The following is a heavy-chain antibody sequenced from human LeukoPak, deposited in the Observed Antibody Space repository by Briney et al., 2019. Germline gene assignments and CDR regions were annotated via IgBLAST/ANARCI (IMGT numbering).Heavy chain of an antibody. Sequence: ASVKVSCKASGGTFSSYAISWVRKAPGQGLEWMGRIIPILGIANYAQKFQGRVTITADKSTSTAYMELSSLRSEDTAVYYCAREAVVVPGRCDWFDPWGQGTLSPSPQ. CDR2: IIPILGIA. V-gene: IGHV1-69*04. CDR3: AREAVVVPGRCDWFDP. CDR1: GGTFSSYA. J-gene: IGHJ5*02. D-gene: IGHD2-2*01.